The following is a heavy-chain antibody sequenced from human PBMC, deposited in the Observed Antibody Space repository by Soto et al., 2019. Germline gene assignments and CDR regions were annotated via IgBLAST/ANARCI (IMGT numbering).Heavy chain of an antibody. CDR3: TRGAAGFDY. D-gene: IGHD6-13*01. CDR2: IGKAGDT. Sequence: EVQLVESGGDLVQPGGSLRLSCAASGFTFSSYDFHWVRQTTGKGLEWVSGIGKAGDTYYAGSVKGRFTISRKNAKNSLYLQMSSLSAGDTAVYYCTRGAAGFDYWGQGTLVTVSS. V-gene: IGHV3-13*01. CDR1: GFTFSSYD. J-gene: IGHJ4*02.